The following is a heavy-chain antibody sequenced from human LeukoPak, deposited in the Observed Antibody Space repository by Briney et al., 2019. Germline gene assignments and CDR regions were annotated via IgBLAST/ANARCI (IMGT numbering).Heavy chain of an antibody. J-gene: IGHJ5*02. D-gene: IGHD6-13*01. V-gene: IGHV4-34*01. CDR2: INHSGST. Sequence: SETLSLTCAVYGGSFSGYYWSWIRQPPGKGLEWIGEINHSGSTNYNPSLKSRVTISVDTSKNQFSLKLSSVTAADTAVYYCARNKQLNWFDPWGQGTLVTVPS. CDR1: GGSFSGYY. CDR3: ARNKQLNWFDP.